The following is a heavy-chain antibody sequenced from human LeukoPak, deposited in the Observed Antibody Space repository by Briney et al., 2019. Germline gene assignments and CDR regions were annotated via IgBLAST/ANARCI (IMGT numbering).Heavy chain of an antibody. CDR1: GGSFSGYY. J-gene: IGHJ4*02. Sequence: SETLSLTCAVYGGSFSGYYWSWIRQPPEKGLEWLGEINHSGSTNYNPSLKSRVTISVDTSKNRFSLRLSSVTAADTAVYYCARGGSSGWDYFDYWGQGTLVTVSS. CDR3: ARGGSSGWDYFDY. D-gene: IGHD6-19*01. V-gene: IGHV4-34*01. CDR2: INHSGST.